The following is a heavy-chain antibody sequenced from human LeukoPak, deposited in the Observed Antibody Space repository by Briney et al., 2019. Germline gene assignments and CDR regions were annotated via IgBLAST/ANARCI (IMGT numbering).Heavy chain of an antibody. Sequence: PGESLRLSCAASGFTFDTYALTWVRQAPGKGLEWVSVIAAGGGGIQYAESVKGRFIISRDNSKKTLYLQMNNLRDEDTAMYYCARYVPPTTMATRFFDRWGQGTLVTVSS. V-gene: IGHV3-23*01. CDR1: GFTFDTYA. CDR2: IAAGGGGI. J-gene: IGHJ4*02. D-gene: IGHD5-24*01. CDR3: ARYVPPTTMATRFFDR.